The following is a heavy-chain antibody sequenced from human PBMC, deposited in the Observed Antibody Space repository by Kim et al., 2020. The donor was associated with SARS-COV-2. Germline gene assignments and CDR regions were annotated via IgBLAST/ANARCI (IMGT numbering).Heavy chain of an antibody. D-gene: IGHD4-17*01. Sequence: SETLSLTCTVSGGSISSSSYYWGWIRQPPGKGLEWIGSIYYRGSTDYNPSLKSRVTISVDTSKDQFSLKLSSVTAADTAVYYCARHDYGNNWFHPWGQGTLVTVSS. J-gene: IGHJ5*02. CDR1: GGSISSSSYY. CDR3: ARHDYGNNWFHP. V-gene: IGHV4-39*01. CDR2: IYYRGST.